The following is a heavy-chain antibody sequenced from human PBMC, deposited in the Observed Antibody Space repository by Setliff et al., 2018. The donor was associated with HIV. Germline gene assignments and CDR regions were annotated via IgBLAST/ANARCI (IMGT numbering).Heavy chain of an antibody. V-gene: IGHV4-34*01. CDR3: VRDDYGYNGKGFDY. CDR1: GGSFSDYY. J-gene: IGHJ4*02. D-gene: IGHD4-17*01. Sequence: SETLSLTCAVYGGSFSDYYWSWIRQPPGKGLEWIGEINHSGSTNYNPSLKSRVTISVDTSKNQISLRLSSVTAADTAMYYCVRDDYGYNGKGFDYWGPGTLVTVSS. CDR2: INHSGST.